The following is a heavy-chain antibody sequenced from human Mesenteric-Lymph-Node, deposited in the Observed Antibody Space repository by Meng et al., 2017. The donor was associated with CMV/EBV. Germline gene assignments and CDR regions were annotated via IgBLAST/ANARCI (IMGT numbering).Heavy chain of an antibody. CDR1: GGSFSGYY. CDR3: ARHQRWLKSEGGFNY. D-gene: IGHD4-23*01. J-gene: IGHJ4*02. V-gene: IGHV4-34*01. CDR2: INHSGST. Sequence: QVHLQQWGEGLLKPSETLSRTCAVYGGSFSGYYWSWIRQPSGKGLEWIGEINHSGSTNYNPSLKSRVTISVDTSKNQFSLKLSSVTAADTAVYYCARHQRWLKSEGGFNYWGQGTLVTVSS.